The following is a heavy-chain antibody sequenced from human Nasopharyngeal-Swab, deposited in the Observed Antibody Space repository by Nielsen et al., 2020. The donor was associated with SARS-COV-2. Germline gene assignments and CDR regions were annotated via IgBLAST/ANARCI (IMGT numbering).Heavy chain of an antibody. CDR1: GYSFTSDW. Sequence: GGSLKITGKGSGYSFTSDWIGWVRQLPGKGLDWMGIIYPGDSDTRYSPSFQGQVTISADKSISTAYLQWSSLKASDTAMYYCAWSSSWYHTGYFDYWGQGTLVTVSS. J-gene: IGHJ4*02. V-gene: IGHV5-51*01. CDR3: AWSSSWYHTGYFDY. CDR2: IYPGDSDT. D-gene: IGHD6-13*01.